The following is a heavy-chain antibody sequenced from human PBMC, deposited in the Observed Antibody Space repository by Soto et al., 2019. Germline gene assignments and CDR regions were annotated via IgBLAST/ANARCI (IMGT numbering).Heavy chain of an antibody. Sequence: QVQLQQWGAGPLRPLETLSLTCGVSGGSFSGYYWAWIRQSPGKGLEWIGEINDRGSINYNPSLKSRVSISGDTSKKHHSLNLRSVTAADTAVYYCARESHDILTGPPWVWYFDLWGRGTLVTVSS. J-gene: IGHJ2*01. CDR1: GGSFSGYY. V-gene: IGHV4-34*01. CDR2: INDRGSI. CDR3: ARESHDILTGPPWVWYFDL. D-gene: IGHD3-9*01.